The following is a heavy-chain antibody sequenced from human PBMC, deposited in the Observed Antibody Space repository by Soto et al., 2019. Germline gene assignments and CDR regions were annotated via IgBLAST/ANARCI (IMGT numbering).Heavy chain of an antibody. Sequence: GESLKISCKGSGFSFTSYWIGWVRQMPGKGLEWMGIIYPGGSDTRYSPSFQGQVIISADKCISTAYLQWSSLKASDTAMYYCARSPCGGDCTRLDPWGQGTLVTVAS. J-gene: IGHJ5*02. D-gene: IGHD2-21*02. V-gene: IGHV5-51*01. CDR2: IYPGGSDT. CDR3: ARSPCGGDCTRLDP. CDR1: GFSFTSYW.